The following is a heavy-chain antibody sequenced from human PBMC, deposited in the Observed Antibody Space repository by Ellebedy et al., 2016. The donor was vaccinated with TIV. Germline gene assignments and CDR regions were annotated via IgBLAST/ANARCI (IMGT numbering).Heavy chain of an antibody. J-gene: IGHJ5*02. CDR2: ISVYNGNT. V-gene: IGHV1-18*01. Sequence: AASVKVSCKASGYTFTSYAISWVRQAPGQGLEGMGWISVYNGNTNYAQKLQGRVTMTTDSSTSTAYMDLRSLTPDDTAVYYCARDHEASQYYYGSGTYIVWFAPWGPGTLVTVSS. D-gene: IGHD3-10*01. CDR1: GYTFTSYA. CDR3: ARDHEASQYYYGSGTYIVWFAP.